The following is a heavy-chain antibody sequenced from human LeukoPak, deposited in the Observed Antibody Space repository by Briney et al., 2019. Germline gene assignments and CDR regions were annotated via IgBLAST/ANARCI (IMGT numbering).Heavy chain of an antibody. V-gene: IGHV3-7*01. Sequence: GGSLRLSCAASGFSFSAYWMTWVRQAPGKGLEWVANIKQDGSEKYYVDSVKGRFTISRDNAKNSLYLQMNSLRAEDTAVYYRARDKGLRYFDWLANWFDPWGQGTLVTVSS. D-gene: IGHD3-9*01. CDR3: ARDKGLRYFDWLANWFDP. CDR1: GFSFSAYW. J-gene: IGHJ5*02. CDR2: IKQDGSEK.